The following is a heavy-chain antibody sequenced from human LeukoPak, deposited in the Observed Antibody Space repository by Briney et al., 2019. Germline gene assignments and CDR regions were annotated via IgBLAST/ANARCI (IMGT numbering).Heavy chain of an antibody. J-gene: IGHJ5*02. CDR2: IIPILGIA. D-gene: IGHD3-10*01. CDR1: GGTFSSYA. CDR3: ARDLYGSGNTPRSDP. V-gene: IGHV1-69*04. Sequence: GASVKVSCKASGGTFSSYAISWVRQAPGQGLEWMGRIIPILGIANYAQKFQGRVTITADKSTSTAYMELSSLRSEDTAVYYCARDLYGSGNTPRSDPWGQGTLVTVSS.